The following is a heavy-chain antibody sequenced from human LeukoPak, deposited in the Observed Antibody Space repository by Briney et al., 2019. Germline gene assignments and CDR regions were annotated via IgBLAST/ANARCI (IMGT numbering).Heavy chain of an antibody. J-gene: IGHJ3*02. D-gene: IGHD3-3*01. CDR3: ARGENFWSGYPRLPGNI. Sequence: GASVKVSCKASGYTFTSYYMHWVRQAPGQGLEWMGIINPSGGSTSYAQKFQGRVTMTRNTSISTAYMELSSLRSEDTAVYYCARGENFWSGYPRLPGNIWGQGTMVTVSS. CDR1: GYTFTSYY. V-gene: IGHV1-46*01. CDR2: INPSGGST.